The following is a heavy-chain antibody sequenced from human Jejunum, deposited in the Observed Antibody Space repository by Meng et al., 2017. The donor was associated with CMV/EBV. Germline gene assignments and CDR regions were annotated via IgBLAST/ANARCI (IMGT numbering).Heavy chain of an antibody. CDR3: AHRRVGGGLDY. CDR2: TYLNDEN. Sequence: CTYCAFSLITSGLGVGWLRQSPGKAPAWLAATYLNDENYVSPSLKSRLTITKDTSKNQVVLTMTNMDPVDTATFYCAHRRVGGGLDYWGQGTLVTVSS. J-gene: IGHJ4*02. CDR1: AFSLITSGLG. V-gene: IGHV2-5*01. D-gene: IGHD2-2*01.